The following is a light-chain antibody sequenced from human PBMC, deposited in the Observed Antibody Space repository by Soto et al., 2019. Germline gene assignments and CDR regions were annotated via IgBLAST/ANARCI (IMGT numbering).Light chain of an antibody. V-gene: IGLV2-14*01. J-gene: IGLJ1*01. Sequence: QSVLTQPASVSGSPGQSITISCPGTSSDVGGCNYVSWYQQHPGKAPKLMIYEVSNRPSGVSTRFSGSKSGNTASLTISGLQAEDEADYYCSSYTSSSIVFGTGTKVTVL. CDR1: SSDVGGCNY. CDR2: EVS. CDR3: SSYTSSSIV.